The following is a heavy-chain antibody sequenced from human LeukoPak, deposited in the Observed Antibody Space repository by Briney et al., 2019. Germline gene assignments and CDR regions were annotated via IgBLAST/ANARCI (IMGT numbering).Heavy chain of an antibody. J-gene: IGHJ4*02. CDR1: GFSVSNNY. CDR3: ATGPGIAVAGTSNDDY. CDR2: ISSSSSYI. D-gene: IGHD6-19*01. V-gene: IGHV3-21*01. Sequence: GGSLRLSCVTSGFSVSNNYMSWVRQAPGKGLEWVSSISSSSSYIYYADSVKGRFTISRDNAKNSLYLQMNSLRAEDTAVYYCATGPGIAVAGTSNDDYWGQGTLVTVSS.